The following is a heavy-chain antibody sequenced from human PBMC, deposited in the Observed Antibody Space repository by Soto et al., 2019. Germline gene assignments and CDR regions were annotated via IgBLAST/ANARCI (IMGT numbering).Heavy chain of an antibody. CDR3: ARFDVAAAGNDY. Sequence: SETLSFTXAVYGGSFSGYYWSWIRQPPGKGLEWIGEINHSGSTNYNPSLKSRVTISVDTSKNQFSLKLSSVTAADTAVYYCARFDVAAAGNDYWGQGTLVTVSS. CDR2: INHSGST. V-gene: IGHV4-34*01. CDR1: GGSFSGYY. D-gene: IGHD6-13*01. J-gene: IGHJ4*02.